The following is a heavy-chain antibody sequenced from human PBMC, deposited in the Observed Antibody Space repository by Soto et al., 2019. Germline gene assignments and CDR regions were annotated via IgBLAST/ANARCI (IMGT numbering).Heavy chain of an antibody. Sequence: EVQLSESGGGLVQPGGSLRLSCAASGFSFSNYAMSWVRQAPGKGLEWVSGINGTGDKTYYRDSVKGRFTISRDNSKNTVYLQMHSLRAEDTAVYYCARDVSSTWYFNWYDPWGQGTLVTVSS. J-gene: IGHJ5*02. V-gene: IGHV3-23*01. CDR3: ARDVSSTWYFNWYDP. CDR2: INGTGDKT. D-gene: IGHD6-13*01. CDR1: GFSFSNYA.